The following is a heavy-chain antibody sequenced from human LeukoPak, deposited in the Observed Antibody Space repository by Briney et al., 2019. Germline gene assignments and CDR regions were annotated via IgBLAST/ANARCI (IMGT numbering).Heavy chain of an antibody. J-gene: IGHJ4*02. V-gene: IGHV4-34*01. Sequence: SETLSLTCAVYGGSFSGYYWSWIRQPPGKGLEWIGEINHSGSTNHNPSLKSRVTISVDTSKNQFSLKLSSVTAADTAVYYCARGGENYDILTGYYSRYDYWGQGTLVTVSS. D-gene: IGHD3-9*01. CDR2: INHSGST. CDR1: GGSFSGYY. CDR3: ARGGENYDILTGYYSRYDY.